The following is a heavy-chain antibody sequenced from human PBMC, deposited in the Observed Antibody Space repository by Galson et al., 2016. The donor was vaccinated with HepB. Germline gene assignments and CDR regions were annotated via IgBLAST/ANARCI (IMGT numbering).Heavy chain of an antibody. Sequence: SLRLSCAASGFTFSNYGMSWVRQAPGKGLEWVSAVSGSGDNTCYADSVKGRFTISRDNSRNTVYVQINSLRAEDTAIYYCTMISWSTSSGFGFWGPGTRVTASS. CDR3: TMISWSTSSGFGF. J-gene: IGHJ4*02. CDR1: GFTFSNYG. D-gene: IGHD3-22*01. V-gene: IGHV3-23*01. CDR2: VSGSGDNT.